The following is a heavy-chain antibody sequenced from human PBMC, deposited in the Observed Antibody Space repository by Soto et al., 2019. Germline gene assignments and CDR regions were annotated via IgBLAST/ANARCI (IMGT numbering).Heavy chain of an antibody. Sequence: EVQLVESGGDLVQPGGSLRLSCAASGFAVSSNYMTWVRQAPGKGLEWVSVFHSGGDTHYADSVRGRFTISRDNSKTTLYLQMNSLRAEETAVYYCARSRTGTTYGGMDVWGQGNTVTVS. V-gene: IGHV3-66*01. CDR3: ARSRTGTTYGGMDV. D-gene: IGHD1-7*01. CDR1: GFAVSSNY. CDR2: FHSGGDT. J-gene: IGHJ6*02.